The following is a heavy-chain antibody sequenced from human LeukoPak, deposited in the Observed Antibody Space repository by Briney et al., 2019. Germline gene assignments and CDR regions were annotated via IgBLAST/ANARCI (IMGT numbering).Heavy chain of an antibody. CDR2: ISWNSGSI. D-gene: IGHD3-22*01. V-gene: IGHV3-9*01. J-gene: IGHJ4*02. CDR3: AKDHFLYGYDSSGYPYQFFDY. Sequence: GGSLRLSCAASGFTFDDYAMHWVRQAPGKGLEWVSGISWNSGSIGYADSVKGRFTISRDNSKNTLYLQMNSLRAEDTAVYYCAKDHFLYGYDSSGYPYQFFDYWGQGTLVTVSS. CDR1: GFTFDDYA.